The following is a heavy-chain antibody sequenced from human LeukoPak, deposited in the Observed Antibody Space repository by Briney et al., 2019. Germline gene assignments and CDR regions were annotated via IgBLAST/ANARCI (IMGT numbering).Heavy chain of an antibody. CDR1: GYTFTSYG. V-gene: IGHV1-18*01. CDR2: ISAYNGNT. J-gene: IGHJ4*02. CDR3: ARGIVGATPFDY. Sequence: ASVKVSCKASGYTFTSYGISWVRQAPGQGLEWMGWISAYNGNTNYAQKLQGRVTMTRDMSTSTVYMELSSLRSEDTAVYYCARGIVGATPFDYWGQGTLVTVSS. D-gene: IGHD1-26*01.